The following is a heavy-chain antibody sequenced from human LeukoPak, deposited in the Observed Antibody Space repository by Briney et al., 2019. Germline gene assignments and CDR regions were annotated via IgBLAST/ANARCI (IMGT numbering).Heavy chain of an antibody. Sequence: KTGGSLRLXCAASGFSYSTYWMSWVRQSPGKGLEWIGEITHSGSTNCNPSLKSRVTISVDTSKNQFSLKLNSVTAADTAVYYCARAARGLSYYFDYWGQGTLVTVSS. D-gene: IGHD4-17*01. J-gene: IGHJ4*02. CDR3: ARAARGLSYYFDY. V-gene: IGHV4-34*01. CDR1: GFSYSTYW. CDR2: ITHSGST.